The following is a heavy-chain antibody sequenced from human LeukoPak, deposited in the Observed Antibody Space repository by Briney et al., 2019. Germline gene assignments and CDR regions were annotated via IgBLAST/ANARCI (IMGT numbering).Heavy chain of an antibody. V-gene: IGHV3-30*04. CDR1: GFSFSSYS. D-gene: IGHD4-17*01. CDR3: AREDGDEIDY. CDR2: ISDDGSYK. J-gene: IGHJ4*02. Sequence: GGSLRLSCAASGFSFSSYSMHWVRQAPGKGLEWVAIISDDGSYKSYADSVKGRFTISRDYSCNTLYLQMKSPRTDDTAVYYCAREDGDEIDYWGQGTLVTVSS.